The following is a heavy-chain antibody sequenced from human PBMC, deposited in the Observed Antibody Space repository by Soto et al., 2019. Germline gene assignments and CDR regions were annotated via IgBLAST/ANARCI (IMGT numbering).Heavy chain of an antibody. J-gene: IGHJ6*02. CDR2: INPNSGGT. Sequence: ASVKVSCKASGYTFTGYYMHWVLQAPGQGLEWMGWINPNSGGTNHAQKFQGWVTMTRDTSISTAYMELSRLRSDDTAVYYCARVEGIVGATTSYYYYGMDVWGQGTTVTVSS. D-gene: IGHD1-26*01. CDR3: ARVEGIVGATTSYYYYGMDV. CDR1: GYTFTGYY. V-gene: IGHV1-2*04.